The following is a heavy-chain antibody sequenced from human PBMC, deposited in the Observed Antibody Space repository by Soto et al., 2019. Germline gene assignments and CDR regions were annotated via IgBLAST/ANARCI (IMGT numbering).Heavy chain of an antibody. D-gene: IGHD3-3*01. Sequence: GSLRLSCAASGFTFCSYAMSWVRQAPGEGLEWVSAISGSGGSTYYADSVKGRFTISRDNSKNTLYLQMNSLRAEDTAVYYCAKGVVIIVVVDYYGMDVWGQGTTVTVSS. CDR3: AKGVVIIVVVDYYGMDV. V-gene: IGHV3-23*01. CDR1: GFTFCSYA. J-gene: IGHJ6*02. CDR2: ISGSGGST.